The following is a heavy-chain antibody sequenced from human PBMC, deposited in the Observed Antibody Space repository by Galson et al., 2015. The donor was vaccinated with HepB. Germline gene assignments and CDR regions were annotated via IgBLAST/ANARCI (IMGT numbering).Heavy chain of an antibody. D-gene: IGHD3-10*01. V-gene: IGHV3-7*03. J-gene: IGHJ4*02. CDR2: IKQDGSEK. CDR3: ARDSLFTYIYGSPFDY. Sequence: SLRLSCAASGFTFSSYWMSWVRQAPGKGLEWVANIKQDGSEKYYVDSVKGRFTISRDNAKNSLYLQMNSLRAEDTAVYYCARDSLFTYIYGSPFDYWGQGTLVTVSS. CDR1: GFTFSSYW.